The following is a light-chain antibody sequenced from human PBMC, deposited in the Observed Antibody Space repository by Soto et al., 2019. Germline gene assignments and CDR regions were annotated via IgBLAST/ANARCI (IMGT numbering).Light chain of an antibody. J-gene: IGKJ4*01. CDR3: QQYGSSLFT. Sequence: EIVLTQSPDTLSLSPGERATLSCRASQSVSSSYLAWYQQKPGQAPRLLIYGASSRATGIPDRFSGSGSGTDFTLTISRLEPEDFAVYYCQQYGSSLFTFGGGTKVDIK. CDR1: QSVSSSY. V-gene: IGKV3-20*01. CDR2: GAS.